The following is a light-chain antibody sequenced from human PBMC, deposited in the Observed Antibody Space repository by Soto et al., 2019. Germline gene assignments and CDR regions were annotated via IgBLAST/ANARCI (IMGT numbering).Light chain of an antibody. J-gene: IGLJ1*01. CDR1: SSDVGGYNY. V-gene: IGLV2-14*01. CDR3: SSYTSSSPPSYV. Sequence: SALTQPASVSGPPGQSITISCTGTSSDVGGYNYVSWYQQHPGKAPKLMIYDVSNRPSGVSNRFSGSKSGNTASLTISGLQAEDEADYYCSSYTSSSPPSYVFGTGTKVTVL. CDR2: DVS.